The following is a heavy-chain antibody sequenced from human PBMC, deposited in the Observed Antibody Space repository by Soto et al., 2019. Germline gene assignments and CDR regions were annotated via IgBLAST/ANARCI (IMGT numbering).Heavy chain of an antibody. CDR2: ASPAGTST. J-gene: IGHJ5*02. Sequence: EVQLVESGGGLVQPGGSLRLSCAASGFTFSSFWMHWVRQAPGKGLEWVSRASPAGTSTSYADYVKGRFTISRDNAKNTLFIQMNSLRAEDTAVYYCTRHGYGDYFLCYPWGQGTLVTVSS. CDR1: GFTFSSFW. CDR3: TRHGYGDYFLCYP. V-gene: IGHV3-74*01. D-gene: IGHD4-17*01.